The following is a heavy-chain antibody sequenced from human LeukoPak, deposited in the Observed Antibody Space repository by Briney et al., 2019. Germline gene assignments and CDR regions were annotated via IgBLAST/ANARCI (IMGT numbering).Heavy chain of an antibody. V-gene: IGHV4-34*01. Sequence: SETLSLTCAVYGGSFSGYYWSWIRQPPGKGLEWIGEINHSGSTNYNPSLKSRVTISVDTSKNQFSLTVYSVTVADTAVYFCARHQDSFDPWGQGTLVTVSS. CDR2: INHSGST. CDR1: GGSFSGYY. J-gene: IGHJ5*02. CDR3: ARHQDSFDP.